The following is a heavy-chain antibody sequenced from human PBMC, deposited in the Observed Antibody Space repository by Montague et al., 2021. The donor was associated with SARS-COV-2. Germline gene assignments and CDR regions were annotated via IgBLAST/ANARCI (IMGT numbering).Heavy chain of an antibody. J-gene: IGHJ6*02. CDR2: IKSKTDGGTT. V-gene: IGHV3-15*01. CDR3: TTVGWVRGVPTIRYYYYYGMDV. D-gene: IGHD3-10*01. CDR1: GFTFSNAW. Sequence: SLRLSCAASGFTFSNAWMSWVRQVPGKGLEWVGRIKSKTDGGTTDYAAPVKGRFTISRDDSKNTLYLQMNSLKTEDTAVYYCTTVGWVRGVPTIRYYYYYGMDVWGQGTTVTVSS.